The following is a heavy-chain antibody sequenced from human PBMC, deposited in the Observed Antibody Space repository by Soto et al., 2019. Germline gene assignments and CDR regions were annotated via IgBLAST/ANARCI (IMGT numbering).Heavy chain of an antibody. V-gene: IGHV4-30-2*01. CDR2: IYEGGNT. CDR1: GGSLISGGYS. J-gene: IGHJ3*02. Sequence: KTSETLSLTCAVSGGSLISGGYSWSWIRQPPGKGLQWIGHIYEGGNTYYTPSLESRVAISTDKSKNQFSLRLSSVTAADTAVYYCVRRSPEDAFDIWGQGTMVTVSS. CDR3: VRRSPEDAFDI.